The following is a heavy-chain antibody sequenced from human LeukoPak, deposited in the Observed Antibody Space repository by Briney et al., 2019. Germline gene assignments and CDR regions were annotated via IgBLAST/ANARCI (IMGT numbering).Heavy chain of an antibody. J-gene: IGHJ4*02. CDR2: ISSSGSTI. CDR3: AKTGGSGSYYDGHFDY. CDR1: GFTFSSYE. V-gene: IGHV3-48*03. D-gene: IGHD3-10*01. Sequence: GGSLRLSCAASGFTFSSYEMNWVRQAPGKGLEWVSYISSSGSTIYYADSVKGRFTISRDNAKNSLYLQMNSLRAEDTAVYYCAKTGGSGSYYDGHFDYWGQGTLVTASS.